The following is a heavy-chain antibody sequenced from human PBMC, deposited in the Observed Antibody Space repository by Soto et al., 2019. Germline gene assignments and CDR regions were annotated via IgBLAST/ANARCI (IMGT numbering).Heavy chain of an antibody. CDR2: INAGNGNT. Sequence: VQLVQSGAEEKKPGASVKVSCKASGYTFTSYAMHWVRQAPGQRLEWMGWINAGNGNTKYSQKFQGRVTITRDTSASTAYMELSSLRSEDTAVYYCARASTYYYGSGSYYDYWGQGTLVTVSS. J-gene: IGHJ4*02. CDR1: GYTFTSYA. D-gene: IGHD3-10*01. V-gene: IGHV1-3*05. CDR3: ARASTYYYGSGSYYDY.